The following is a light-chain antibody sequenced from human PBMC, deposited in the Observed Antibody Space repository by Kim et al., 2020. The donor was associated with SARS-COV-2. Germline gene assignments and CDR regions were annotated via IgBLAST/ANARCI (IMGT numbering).Light chain of an antibody. V-gene: IGLV9-49*03. CDR2: VGTGGIVG. Sequence: TCTLGSGYSNYKVDWYQQRPGKGHRFVMRVGTGGIVGSKGDGIPDRFSVLASGLNRYLTIKNIQEEDESDYHCGADHGSGSNFVYVFGTGTKVTVL. CDR3: GADHGSGSNFVYV. J-gene: IGLJ1*01. CDR1: SGYSNYK.